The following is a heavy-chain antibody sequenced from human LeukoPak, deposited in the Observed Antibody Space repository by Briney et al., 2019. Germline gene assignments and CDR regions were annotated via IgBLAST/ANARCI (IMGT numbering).Heavy chain of an antibody. CDR1: GYTFTSYG. CDR3: ARVSVLRFLEWFHAFDI. Sequence: ASVKVSCKASGYTFTSYGIRWVRQATGQGLEWMGWISAYNGNTNYAQKLQGRVTMTTDTSTSTAYMELRSLRSDDTAVYYCARVSVLRFLEWFHAFDIWGQATMVTVSS. CDR2: ISAYNGNT. J-gene: IGHJ3*02. V-gene: IGHV1-18*01. D-gene: IGHD3-3*01.